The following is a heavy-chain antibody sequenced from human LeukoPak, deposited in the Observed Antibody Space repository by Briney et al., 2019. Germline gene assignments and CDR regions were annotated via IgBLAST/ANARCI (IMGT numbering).Heavy chain of an antibody. CDR1: GYSISSGYY. D-gene: IGHD6-6*01. CDR3: ARRPYSSSYYYYMDV. J-gene: IGHJ6*03. Sequence: PSETLSLTCTVSGYSISSGYYWGWIRQPPGKGLEWIGSIYHSGSTYYNPSLKSRVTISVDTSKNQFSLKLSSVTAADTAVYYCARRPYSSSYYYYMDVWGKGTTVTVSS. CDR2: IYHSGST. V-gene: IGHV4-38-2*02.